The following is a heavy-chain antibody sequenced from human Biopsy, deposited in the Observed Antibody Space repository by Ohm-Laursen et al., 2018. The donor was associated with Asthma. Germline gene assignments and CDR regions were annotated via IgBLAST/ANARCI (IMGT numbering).Heavy chain of an antibody. CDR1: GYTLTSTVYG. Sequence: GSSVKVSCKASGYTLTSTVYGISWVRQAPGQGLEWMGWIRPHTGDTNYAQMLRGRVTMTTDTSTSTAYMELRGLRSDDTAVYYCARGPGGFDPWGQGTLVTVSS. CDR2: IRPHTGDT. J-gene: IGHJ5*02. V-gene: IGHV1-18*01. CDR3: ARGPGGFDP. D-gene: IGHD3-10*01.